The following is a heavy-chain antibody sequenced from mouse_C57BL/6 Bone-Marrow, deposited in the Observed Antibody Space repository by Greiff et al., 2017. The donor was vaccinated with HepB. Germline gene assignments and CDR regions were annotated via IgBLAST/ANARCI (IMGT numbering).Heavy chain of an antibody. Sequence: QVQLKQSGPELVQPGASVKLSCKASGYTFTSYDINWVKQRPGQGLEWIGWIYPRDGSTKYNEKFKGKATLTVDTSSSTAYMELCSLPSENSAVYFCAGWRFLLVYGGQGTLVTVS. J-gene: IGHJ3*01. D-gene: IGHD1-1*01. V-gene: IGHV1-85*01. CDR1: GYTFTSYD. CDR3: AGWRFLLVY. CDR2: IYPRDGST.